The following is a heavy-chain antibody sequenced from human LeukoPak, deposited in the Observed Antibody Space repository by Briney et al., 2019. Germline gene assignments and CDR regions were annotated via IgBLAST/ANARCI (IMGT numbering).Heavy chain of an antibody. CDR2: IYYSGST. CDR3: AREGRGSSSAFDI. Sequence: PSETLSLTCTVSGGSISSYYWSWIRQPPGKGLEWIGYIYYSGSTNYNPSLKSRVTISVDTSKNQFSLKLSSVTAADTAVYYCAREGRGSSSAFDIWGQGTMVTVSS. J-gene: IGHJ3*02. D-gene: IGHD6-13*01. V-gene: IGHV4-59*01. CDR1: GGSISSYY.